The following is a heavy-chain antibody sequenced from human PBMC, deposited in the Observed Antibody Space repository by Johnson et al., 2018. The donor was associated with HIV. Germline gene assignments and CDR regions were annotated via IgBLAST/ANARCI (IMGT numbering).Heavy chain of an antibody. CDR2: IWYDGSNK. CDR1: GFTFSSYG. Sequence: QVQLVESGGGVVQPGRSLRLSCTASGFTFSSYGIHWVRQAPGKGLEWVALIWYDGSNKYYADSVKGRFTISRDNSKNTLYLQMNSLRAEDTAVYYCAKVRRGSSWYIAFDIWGQGTMVTVSS. V-gene: IGHV3-33*06. CDR3: AKVRRGSSWYIAFDI. J-gene: IGHJ3*02. D-gene: IGHD6-13*01.